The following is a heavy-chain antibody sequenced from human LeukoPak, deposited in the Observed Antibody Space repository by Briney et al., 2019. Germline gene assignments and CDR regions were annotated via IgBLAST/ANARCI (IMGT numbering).Heavy chain of an antibody. D-gene: IGHD3-22*01. Sequence: PGGSLRLSCAASGFTFSSYSMMWVRQAPGKGLEWVSYISSSSTTIHYADSVKGRFTISRDNAKNSVYLQMNSLRAEDTAVYYCARWDYDSSGYALYYFDYWGQGTLVTVSS. V-gene: IGHV3-48*04. J-gene: IGHJ4*02. CDR1: GFTFSSYS. CDR2: ISSSSTTI. CDR3: ARWDYDSSGYALYYFDY.